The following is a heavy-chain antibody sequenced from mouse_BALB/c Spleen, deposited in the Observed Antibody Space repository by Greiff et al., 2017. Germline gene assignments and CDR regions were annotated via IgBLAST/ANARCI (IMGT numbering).Heavy chain of an antibody. V-gene: IGHV1-87*01. CDR3: ARGWSYAMNY. Sequence: QVQLQQSGAELARPGASVKLSCKASGYTFTSYWMQWVKQRPGQGLEWIGAIYPGDGDTRYTQKFKGKATLTADKSSSTAYMQLSSLASEDSAVYYCARGWSYAMNYWGQGTSDTVT. CDR1: GYTFTSYW. CDR2: IYPGDGDT. J-gene: IGHJ4*01. D-gene: IGHD2-3*01.